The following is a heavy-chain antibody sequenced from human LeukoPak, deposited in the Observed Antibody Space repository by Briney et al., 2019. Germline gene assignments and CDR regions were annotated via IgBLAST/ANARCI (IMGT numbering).Heavy chain of an antibody. CDR3: ARYFATLYNYHYMDV. J-gene: IGHJ6*03. CDR2: IHYTGSP. D-gene: IGHD3-9*01. V-gene: IGHV4-59*01. Sequence: SGTLSLTCTVSGGSISGYYWSWIRQPPGEALEWIGYIHYTGSPNYNPSLKSRVTISVDTSKNQFSLKLSSVTAADTAVYYCARYFATLYNYHYMDVWGKGTTVTVSS. CDR1: GGSISGYY.